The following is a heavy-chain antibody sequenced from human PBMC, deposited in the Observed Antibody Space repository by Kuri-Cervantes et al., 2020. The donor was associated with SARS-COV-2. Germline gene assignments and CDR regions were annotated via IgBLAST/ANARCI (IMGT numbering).Heavy chain of an antibody. CDR1: GFTFSSYS. D-gene: IGHD3-16*01. Sequence: GGSLRLSCAAYGFTFSSYSMHWVRQAPGKWLEWGSSISGGSTYYADSVKGRFTISRDNSKKTLYLQMNSLRAGDTAVYYCARPSHGIIRFDAFDVWGQGTMVTVSS. J-gene: IGHJ3*01. CDR3: ARPSHGIIRFDAFDV. CDR2: ISGGST. V-gene: IGHV3-21*01.